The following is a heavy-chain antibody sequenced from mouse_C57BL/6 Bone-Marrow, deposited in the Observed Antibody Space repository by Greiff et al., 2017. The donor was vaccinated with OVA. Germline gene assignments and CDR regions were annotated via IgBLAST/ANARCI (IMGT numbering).Heavy chain of an antibody. J-gene: IGHJ1*03. Sequence: QVQLQQPGAELVKPGASVKLSCKASGYTFTSYWMQWVKQRPGQGLEWIGEIDPSDSSTNYNQKFKGKATLTVDTSSSTAYMQLSSLTSEDSAVYYCARSGYYYGSPWYFDVWGTGTTVTVSS. CDR2: IDPSDSST. V-gene: IGHV1-50*01. D-gene: IGHD1-1*01. CDR1: GYTFTSYW. CDR3: ARSGYYYGSPWYFDV.